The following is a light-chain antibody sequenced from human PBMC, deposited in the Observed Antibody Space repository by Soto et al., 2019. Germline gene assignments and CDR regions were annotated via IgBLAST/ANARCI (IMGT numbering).Light chain of an antibody. CDR3: QQYGSSLFT. J-gene: IGKJ3*01. CDR1: QSVSCKY. Sequence: ESVLTKSPGTLYLSPGERATLSCRASQSVSCKYLAWYQQKPGQAPRVLIYGTSIRASGVPERFSGGGSGTDCTLTITRLEPEDFAGYYCQQYGSSLFTFGPGTKVHFK. V-gene: IGKV3-20*01. CDR2: GTS.